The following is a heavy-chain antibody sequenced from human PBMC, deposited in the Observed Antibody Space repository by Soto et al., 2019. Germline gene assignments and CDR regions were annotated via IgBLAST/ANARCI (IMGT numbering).Heavy chain of an antibody. CDR2: IIPIFGTA. J-gene: IGHJ4*02. CDR3: ARTIAVVGAQFDY. D-gene: IGHD6-19*01. V-gene: IGHV1-69*13. Sequence: ASVKVSCKASGGTFSSYAISWVRQAPGQGLEWMGGIIPIFGTANYAQKFQGRVTITADESTSTAYMELSSLRSEDTAVYYCARTIAVVGAQFDYWGQGTLVTVAS. CDR1: GGTFSSYA.